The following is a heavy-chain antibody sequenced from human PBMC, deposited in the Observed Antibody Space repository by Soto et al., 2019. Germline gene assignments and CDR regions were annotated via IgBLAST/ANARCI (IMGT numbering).Heavy chain of an antibody. CDR3: ATRITVFGLRIPLLDP. V-gene: IGHV4-4*07. D-gene: IGHD3-3*01. CDR1: GGSISSYY. CDR2: IYTSGST. J-gene: IGHJ5*02. Sequence: SETLSLTCTVSGGSISSYYWSWIRQPAGKGLEWIGRIYTSGSTNYNPSLKSRVTMSVDTSKNQFSLRLSSVTAADTAIYYCATRITVFGLRIPLLDPSGQGTKVTVYS.